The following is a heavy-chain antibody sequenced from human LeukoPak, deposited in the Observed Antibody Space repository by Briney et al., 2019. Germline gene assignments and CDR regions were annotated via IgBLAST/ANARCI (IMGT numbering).Heavy chain of an antibody. V-gene: IGHV3-21*01. CDR2: ISSSSSYI. J-gene: IGHJ4*02. Sequence: GGSLRLSCAASGFTFSSYSMNWVRQAPGKGLEWVSSISSSSSYIYYADSVKGRFTISRDNAKNPLYLQMNSLRAEDTAVYYCARTRYGSGTLDYWGQGTLVTVSS. CDR1: GFTFSSYS. CDR3: ARTRYGSGTLDY. D-gene: IGHD3-10*01.